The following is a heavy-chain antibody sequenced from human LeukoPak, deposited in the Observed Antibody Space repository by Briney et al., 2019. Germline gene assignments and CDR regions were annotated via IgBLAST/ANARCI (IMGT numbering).Heavy chain of an antibody. D-gene: IGHD5-24*01. CDR1: GGTFSSYA. Sequence: ASVKVSCKASGGTFSSYAISWVRQAPGQGLEWMGGIIPIFGTANYAQKFQGRVTITTDESTSTAYMELSSLRSEDTAVYYCARSQEMATSHGGYYYMDVWGKGTTVTVSS. J-gene: IGHJ6*03. CDR2: IIPIFGTA. CDR3: ARSQEMATSHGGYYYMDV. V-gene: IGHV1-69*05.